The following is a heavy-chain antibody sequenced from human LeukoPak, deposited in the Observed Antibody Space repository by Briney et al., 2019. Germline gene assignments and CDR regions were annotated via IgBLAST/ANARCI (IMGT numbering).Heavy chain of an antibody. CDR2: ISYDGSNK. D-gene: IGHD6-13*01. CDR1: GFTFSSYG. V-gene: IGHV3-30*18. CDR3: AKEPRSSTVYYYYGMDV. Sequence: GGSLRLSCAASGFTFSSYGMHWVRQAPGKGLEWVADISYDGSNKYYADSVKGRFTISRDNSKNTLYLQMNSLRAEDTAVYYCAKEPRSSTVYYYYGMDVWGQGTTVTVSS. J-gene: IGHJ6*02.